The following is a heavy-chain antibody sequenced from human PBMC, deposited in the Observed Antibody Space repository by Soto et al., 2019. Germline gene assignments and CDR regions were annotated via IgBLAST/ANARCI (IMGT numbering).Heavy chain of an antibody. D-gene: IGHD2-21*02. V-gene: IGHV5-51*01. CDR1: GYSFTSYW. Sequence: GESLKISCKGSGYSFTSYWIGWVRQMPGKGLEWMGIIYPGDSDTRYSPSFQGQVTISADKSISTAYLQWSSLKASDTAMYYCARTIPCGGDCYYYGMDVWGQGTTVTVS. CDR3: ARTIPCGGDCYYYGMDV. CDR2: IYPGDSDT. J-gene: IGHJ6*02.